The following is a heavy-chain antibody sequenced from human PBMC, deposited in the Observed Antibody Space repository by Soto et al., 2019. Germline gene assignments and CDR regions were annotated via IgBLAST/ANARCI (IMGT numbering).Heavy chain of an antibody. Sequence: GESLKISCKGSGYSFTSYWIGWVRQMPGKGLEWMGIIYPGDSDTRYSPSFQGQVTISADKSISTAYLQWSSLKASDTAMYYCAISANYEFWSGYSPHWFDPWGQGTLVTVSS. CDR2: IYPGDSDT. D-gene: IGHD3-3*01. CDR1: GYSFTSYW. CDR3: AISANYEFWSGYSPHWFDP. J-gene: IGHJ5*02. V-gene: IGHV5-51*01.